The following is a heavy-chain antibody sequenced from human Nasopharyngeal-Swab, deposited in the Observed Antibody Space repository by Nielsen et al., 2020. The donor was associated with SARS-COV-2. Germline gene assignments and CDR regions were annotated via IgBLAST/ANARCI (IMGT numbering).Heavy chain of an antibody. V-gene: IGHV3-43D*04. Sequence: GSLRPPRAASGFTFDDYALHWVRQAPGKGLEWVSLISWDGGSTYYADSVKGRFTISRDNSKNSLYLQMNSLRAEDTALYYCAKDMVLVDIVVVPAAMTDYWGQGTLVTVSS. J-gene: IGHJ4*02. CDR3: AKDMVLVDIVVVPAAMTDY. D-gene: IGHD2-2*01. CDR2: ISWDGGST. CDR1: GFTFDDYA.